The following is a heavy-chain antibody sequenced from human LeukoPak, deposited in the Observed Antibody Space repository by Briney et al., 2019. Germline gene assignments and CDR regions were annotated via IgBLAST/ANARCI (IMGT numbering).Heavy chain of an antibody. CDR3: ARGKRITIRYYYYMDV. V-gene: IGHV3-30*04. D-gene: IGHD3-3*01. CDR1: GFTFSSYA. CDR2: ISYDGSNK. Sequence: PGGSLRLSCAASGFTFSSYAMHWVRKAPRKGLEWVAVISYDGSNKYYADSVKGRFTISRDNSKNTLYLQMNSLRAEDTAVYYCARGKRITIRYYYYMDVWGKGTTVTVSS. J-gene: IGHJ6*03.